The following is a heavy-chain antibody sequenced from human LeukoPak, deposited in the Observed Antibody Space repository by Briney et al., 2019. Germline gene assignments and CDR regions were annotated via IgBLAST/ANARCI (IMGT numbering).Heavy chain of an antibody. CDR3: ARGFLYILDYYDSSGYKKGGAFDI. V-gene: IGHV4-31*03. J-gene: IGHJ3*02. CDR2: IYYSGST. CDR1: GGSISSGGYY. D-gene: IGHD3-22*01. Sequence: PSQTLSLTCTVSGGSISSGGYYWGWIRQHPGKGLEWIGYIYYSGSTYYNPSLKSRVTISVDTSKNQFSPKLSSVTAADTAVYYRARGFLYILDYYDSSGYKKGGAFDIWGQGTMVTVSS.